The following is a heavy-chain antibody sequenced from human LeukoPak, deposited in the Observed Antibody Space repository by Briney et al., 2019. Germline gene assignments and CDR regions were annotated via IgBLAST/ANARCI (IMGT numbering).Heavy chain of an antibody. J-gene: IGHJ5*02. D-gene: IGHD3-10*01. CDR2: MNPNSGNT. Sequence: ASVKVSCKASGGTFSSYAINWVRQATGQGLEWMGWMNPNSGNTGYAQKFQGRVTMTRNTSISTAYMEPSSLRSEDTAVYYCARGAYGSGILNWFDPWGQGTLVTVSS. V-gene: IGHV1-8*02. CDR1: GGTFSSYA. CDR3: ARGAYGSGILNWFDP.